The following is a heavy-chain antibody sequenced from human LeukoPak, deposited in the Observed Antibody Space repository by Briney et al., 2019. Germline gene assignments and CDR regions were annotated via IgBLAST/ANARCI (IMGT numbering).Heavy chain of an antibody. CDR2: ISYSGVVK. J-gene: IGHJ4*02. CDR3: AKARYTAGWYTFDY. V-gene: IGHV3-33*08. D-gene: IGHD6-19*01. CDR1: GYTFSDYG. Sequence: GGSLRLSCTASGYTFSDYGMHWVRQAPGKGLEWLSVISYSGVVKFYADSVKGRFTTSRDNPKNTLYLEMNNLRAEDTALYYCAKARYTAGWYTFDYWGQGTQVTVSS.